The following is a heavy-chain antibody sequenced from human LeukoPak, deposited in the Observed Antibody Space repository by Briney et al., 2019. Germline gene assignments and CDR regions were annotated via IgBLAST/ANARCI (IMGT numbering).Heavy chain of an antibody. CDR3: AREGGGEDDYSNYGPPGGFDY. CDR1: GFAFGDYY. Sequence: GGSLRLSCAASGFAFGDYYMSWIRQAPGKGLEWVSYISSSGSTIYYADSVKGRFTISRDNAKNSLYLQMNSLRAEDTAVYYCAREGGGEDDYSNYGPPGGFDYWGQGTLVTVSS. J-gene: IGHJ4*02. CDR2: ISSSGSTI. D-gene: IGHD4-11*01. V-gene: IGHV3-11*04.